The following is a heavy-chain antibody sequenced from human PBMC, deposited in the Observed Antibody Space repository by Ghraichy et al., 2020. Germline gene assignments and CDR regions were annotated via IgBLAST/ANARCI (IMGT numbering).Heavy chain of an antibody. V-gene: IGHV4-34*01. Sequence: SETLSLTCSVYGGSFSGYYWTWIRQPPGKGLEWMGEINHSGSNDYNPSLKTRVTISVDTSKNQFSLRLNSVTAADTAVYYCVRGHSSGWYTDYWGQGTLVTVSS. J-gene: IGHJ4*02. CDR1: GGSFSGYY. CDR2: INHSGSN. CDR3: VRGHSSGWYTDY. D-gene: IGHD6-19*01.